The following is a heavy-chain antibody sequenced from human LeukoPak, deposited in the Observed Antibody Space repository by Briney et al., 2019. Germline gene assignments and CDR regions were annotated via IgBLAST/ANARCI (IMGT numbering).Heavy chain of an antibody. J-gene: IGHJ4*02. CDR3: ARGIGYCTSTTCLLPFDY. D-gene: IGHD2-2*01. V-gene: IGHV3-53*01. CDR1: GFTVSTYY. Sequence: PGGSLRLSCAASGFTVSTYYMTWVRQAPGKGLECVSVIYSGGSTYYADSVKGRFTVSRDNSKNTLYLQMNSLRAEVTAMYYCARGIGYCTSTTCLLPFDYWGQGTLVTVSS. CDR2: IYSGGST.